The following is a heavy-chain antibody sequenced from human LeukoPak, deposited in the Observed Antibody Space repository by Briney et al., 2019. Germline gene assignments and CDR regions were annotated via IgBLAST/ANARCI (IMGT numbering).Heavy chain of an antibody. D-gene: IGHD2-15*01. V-gene: IGHV3-53*01. J-gene: IGHJ4*02. CDR2: IYSGGST. Sequence: PGGSLRLSCAASGFTVSSNYMSWVRQAPGKGLEWVSVIYSGGSTYYADSVKSRFTISRDNSKNTLYLQMNSLRAEDTAVYYCARTLGYCSGGSCYSGRIDYWGQGTLVTVSS. CDR1: GFTVSSNY. CDR3: ARTLGYCSGGSCYSGRIDY.